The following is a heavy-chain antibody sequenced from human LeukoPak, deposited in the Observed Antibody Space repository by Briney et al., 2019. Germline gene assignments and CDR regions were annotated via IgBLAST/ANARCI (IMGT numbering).Heavy chain of an antibody. Sequence: QSGGSLRLSCAASGFTFSSYGMHWVRQAPGKGLEWVAFIRYDGSNKYYADSVKGRFTISRDNAKNTLYLQMNSLRAEDTAVYYCARGYYDSSGYYYFDYWGQGTLVTVSS. CDR2: IRYDGSNK. CDR3: ARGYYDSSGYYYFDY. D-gene: IGHD3-22*01. CDR1: GFTFSSYG. V-gene: IGHV3-30*02. J-gene: IGHJ4*02.